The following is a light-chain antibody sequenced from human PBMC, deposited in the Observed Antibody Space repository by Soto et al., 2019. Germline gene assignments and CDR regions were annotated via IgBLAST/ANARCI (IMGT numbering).Light chain of an antibody. CDR3: QQSYSSPTT. CDR1: QSIGKH. CDR2: GAS. Sequence: DIQMTQSPSFLSASVGDRVTITCRASQSIGKHLNWYQQKPGKAPKFLIYGASTLQSGVPSRFTGSGSGTDFTLTVNSMQAEDFALYYCQQSYSSPTTFGQGTRLAIK. J-gene: IGKJ5*01. V-gene: IGKV1-39*01.